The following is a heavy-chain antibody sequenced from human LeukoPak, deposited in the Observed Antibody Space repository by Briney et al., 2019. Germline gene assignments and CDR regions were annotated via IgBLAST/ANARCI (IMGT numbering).Heavy chain of an antibody. CDR2: IYYSGST. J-gene: IGHJ3*01. D-gene: IGHD6-19*01. Sequence: PSETLSLTCGVSGGYMNSYYWGWVRQPPGKGLEWIGYIYYSGSTKYNPSLESRVTISVDTSQRQFSLTLISVTAADTAVYFCARDSSLPSRAFDVWGPGTLVIVS. CDR3: ARDSSLPSRAFDV. CDR1: GGYMNSYY. V-gene: IGHV4-59*01.